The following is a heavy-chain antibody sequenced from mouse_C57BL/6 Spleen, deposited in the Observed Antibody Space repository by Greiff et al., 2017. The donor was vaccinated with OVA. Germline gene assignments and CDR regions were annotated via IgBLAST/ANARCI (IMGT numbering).Heavy chain of an antibody. CDR3: ARCGSRDWYFDV. J-gene: IGHJ1*03. D-gene: IGHD1-1*01. Sequence: VQLQQSGPELVKPGASVKISCKASGYTFTDYYMNWVKQSHGKSLEWIGDINPNNGGTSYNQKFKGKATLTVDKSSSTAYMELRSLTSEDSAVXYCARCGSRDWYFDVWGTETPVTASS. CDR2: INPNNGGT. CDR1: GYTFTDYY. V-gene: IGHV1-26*01.